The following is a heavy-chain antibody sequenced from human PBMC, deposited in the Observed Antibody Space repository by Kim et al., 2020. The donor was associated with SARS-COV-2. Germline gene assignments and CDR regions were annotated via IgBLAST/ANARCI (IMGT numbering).Heavy chain of an antibody. Sequence: DSVKGRFTISRDNSKNTLYLQMNSLRAEDTAVYYCAREGRGVRGVITDYWGQGTLVTVYS. CDR3: AREGRGVRGVITDY. J-gene: IGHJ4*02. V-gene: IGHV3-66*01. D-gene: IGHD3-10*01.